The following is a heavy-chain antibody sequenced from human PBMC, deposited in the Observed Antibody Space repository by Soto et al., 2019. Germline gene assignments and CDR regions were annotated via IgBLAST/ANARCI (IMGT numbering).Heavy chain of an antibody. V-gene: IGHV1-69*01. CDR3: ASVLYYGSGSYSPYGMHV. D-gene: IGHD3-10*01. CDR2: VSPPFRTS. J-gene: IGHJ6*02. Sequence: QVQLVQSGAEVKKPGSSVKVSCKTSGVSFNNNGIGWVGQAPGHGVEWMGGVSPPFRTSNYARKFQGRISITADASTGTVNLELSSLTSEDTAQYYCASVLYYGSGSYSPYGMHVWGQGTTVTVSS. CDR1: GVSFNNNG.